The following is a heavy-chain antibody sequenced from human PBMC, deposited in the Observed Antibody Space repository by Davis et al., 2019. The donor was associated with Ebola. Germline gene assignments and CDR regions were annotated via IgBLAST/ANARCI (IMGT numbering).Heavy chain of an antibody. CDR1: GYTFTSYA. V-gene: IGHV1-3*01. Sequence: ASVKVSCKASGYTFTSYAMHWVRQAPGQRLEWMGWINAGNGNTKYSQQFQGRVTITRDTSASTAYMELSSLRSEDTAVYYCASSAPRIVVVPAADYYYYGMDVWGKGTTVTVSS. CDR2: INAGNGNT. CDR3: ASSAPRIVVVPAADYYYYGMDV. J-gene: IGHJ6*04. D-gene: IGHD2-2*01.